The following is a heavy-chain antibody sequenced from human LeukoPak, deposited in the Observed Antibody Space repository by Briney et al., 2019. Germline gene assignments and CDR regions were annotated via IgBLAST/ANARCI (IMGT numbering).Heavy chain of an antibody. V-gene: IGHV5-51*01. J-gene: IGHJ4*02. CDR1: GYSFISYW. CDR2: IYPSDSET. Sequence: GESLKISCKGSGYSFISYWIGWVRLMPGKGLEWMGIIYPSDSETRYSPSFQGQVTISADKSTSTAYLQWSSLRASDTAMYYCARQVAVAAWEYWGQGTLVTVSS. CDR3: ARQVAVAAWEY. D-gene: IGHD6-19*01.